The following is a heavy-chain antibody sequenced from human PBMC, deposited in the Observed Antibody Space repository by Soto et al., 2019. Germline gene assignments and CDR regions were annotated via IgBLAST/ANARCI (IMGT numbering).Heavy chain of an antibody. J-gene: IGHJ6*02. Sequence: GASVKVSCKASGYTFTSYAMHWVRQAPGQRLEWMGWINAGNGNAKYSQKFQGRVTITADESTSTAYMELSSLRSEDTAVYYCAQCLLGVNYYYGMDVWGQGTTVTVSS. D-gene: IGHD3-16*01. CDR3: AQCLLGVNYYYGMDV. V-gene: IGHV1-3*01. CDR2: INAGNGNA. CDR1: GYTFTSYA.